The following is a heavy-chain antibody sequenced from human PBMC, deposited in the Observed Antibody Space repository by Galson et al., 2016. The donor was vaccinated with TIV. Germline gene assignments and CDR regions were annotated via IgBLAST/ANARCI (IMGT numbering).Heavy chain of an antibody. J-gene: IGHJ6*02. CDR2: IIPLFGEA. CDR1: GDTFSSFV. V-gene: IGHV1-69*13. Sequence: SVKVSCKASGDTFSSFVISWVRQAPGQGLEWMGGIIPLFGEAHYAQKFQGRVTISADESTSTVYMELSGLRSGDTAMCYCAKCRNTAMATYYYYYGLDVWGQGTTVTVSS. D-gene: IGHD5-18*01. CDR3: AKCRNTAMATYYYYYGLDV.